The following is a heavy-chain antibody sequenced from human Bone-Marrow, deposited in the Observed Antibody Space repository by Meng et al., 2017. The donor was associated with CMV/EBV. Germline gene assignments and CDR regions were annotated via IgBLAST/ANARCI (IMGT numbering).Heavy chain of an antibody. CDR1: GFTFSDYY. J-gene: IGHJ6*02. Sequence: GGSLRLSCEASGFTFSDYYMSWIRQAPGKGLEWVSYISNSGSTMFYADSVKGRFTISRDNAKNSLYVQMNSLRAEDTAVYYCARAQVDAYYNYGMDVWGQGNTVNVAS. CDR3: ARAQVDAYYNYGMDV. CDR2: ISNSGSTM. V-gene: IGHV3-11*04.